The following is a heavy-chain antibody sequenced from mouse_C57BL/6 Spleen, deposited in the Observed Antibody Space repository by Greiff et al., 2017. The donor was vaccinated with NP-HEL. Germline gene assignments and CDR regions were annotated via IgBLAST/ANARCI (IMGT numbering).Heavy chain of an antibody. V-gene: IGHV1-83*01. CDR2: YPGSGNTY. CDR3: SYYGSSVYYYAMDY. D-gene: IGHD1-1*01. CDR1: YTFTDFYI. J-gene: IGHJ4*01. Sequence: VQLQQSGPELVKPGASVKMSCKASGYTFTDFYIFWVKQKPEKGLEWIGEIYPGSGNTYYNEKFKGKATLTADTSSSTAYMQLSSLTSEDSAVYFCASYYGSSVYYYAMDYWGQGTSATVSS.